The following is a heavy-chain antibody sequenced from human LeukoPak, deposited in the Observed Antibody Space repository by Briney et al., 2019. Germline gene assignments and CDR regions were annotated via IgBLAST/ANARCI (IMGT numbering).Heavy chain of an antibody. J-gene: IGHJ4*02. CDR3: ARGSPGFGVVIGPGFDY. CDR2: IYYSGST. CDR1: GGSISSGDYY. V-gene: IGHV4-30-4*01. D-gene: IGHD3-3*01. Sequence: SETLSLTCTVSGGSISSGDYYWSWIRQPPGKGLEWIGYIYYSGSTYYNPSLKSRVTISVDTSKNQFSLKLSSVTAADTAVYYCARGSPGFGVVIGPGFDYWGQGTLVTVSS.